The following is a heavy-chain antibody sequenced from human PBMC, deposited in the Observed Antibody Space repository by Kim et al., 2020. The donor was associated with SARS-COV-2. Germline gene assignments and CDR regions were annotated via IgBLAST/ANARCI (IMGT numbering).Heavy chain of an antibody. J-gene: IGHJ4*02. D-gene: IGHD4-17*01. CDR3: ARCFTAVTYFDY. V-gene: IGHV4-31*03. Sequence: SETLSLTCTVSGGSISSGGYYWSWIRQHPGKGLEWIGYIYYSGSTYYNPSLKSRVTISVDTSKNQFSLKLSSVTAADTAVYYCARCFTAVTYFDYWGQGTLVTVSS. CDR1: GGSISSGGYY. CDR2: IYYSGST.